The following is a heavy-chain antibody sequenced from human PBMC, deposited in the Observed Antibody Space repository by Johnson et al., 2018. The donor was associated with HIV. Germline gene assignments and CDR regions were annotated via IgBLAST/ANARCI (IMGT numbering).Heavy chain of an antibody. CDR2: IWYDGLNK. J-gene: IGHJ3*01. V-gene: IGHV3-33*01. CDR3: ARNRPVSYGYRGAFDF. D-gene: IGHD5-18*01. Sequence: VQLVESGGGLVKPGGSLRLSCAASGFTFRSYGMHWVRQAPGKGLEWVAVIWYDGLNKYYADSVKGRFTISRDKSKNTLYLQMNSLRAEDTAVYYCARNRPVSYGYRGAFDFWGQGTMVTVSS. CDR1: GFTFRSYG.